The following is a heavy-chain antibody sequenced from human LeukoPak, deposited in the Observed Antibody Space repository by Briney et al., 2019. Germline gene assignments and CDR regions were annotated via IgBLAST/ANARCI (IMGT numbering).Heavy chain of an antibody. D-gene: IGHD3-10*01. CDR2: INPSGGST. V-gene: IGHV1-46*01. J-gene: IGHJ6*02. Sequence: GASVKVSCKASGYTFTSYYMHWVRQAPGQGLEWMGIINPSGGSTSYAQKFQGRVTMTEDTSTDTAYMELSSLRSEDTAVYYCATAPITMVRGVTVPYYYYGMDVWGQGTTVTVSS. CDR1: GYTFTSYY. CDR3: ATAPITMVRGVTVPYYYYGMDV.